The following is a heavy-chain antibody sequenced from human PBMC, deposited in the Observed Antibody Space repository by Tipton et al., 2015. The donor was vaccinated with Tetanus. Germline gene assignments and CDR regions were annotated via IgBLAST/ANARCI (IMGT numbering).Heavy chain of an antibody. Sequence: SLRLSCAASGFTFHDYAIHWVRHVSGKGLEWVSRIGWNSGGIAYADSVKGRFTISRDNAKNFLYLQMNSLRPEDTALYYCAKDSVAGGVANFDYLGQGTLVTVSS. D-gene: IGHD2-15*01. J-gene: IGHJ4*02. CDR3: AKDSVAGGVANFDY. V-gene: IGHV3-9*01. CDR1: GFTFHDYA. CDR2: IGWNSGGI.